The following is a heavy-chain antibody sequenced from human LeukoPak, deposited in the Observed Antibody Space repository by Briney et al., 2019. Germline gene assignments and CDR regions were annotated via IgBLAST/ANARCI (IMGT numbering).Heavy chain of an antibody. V-gene: IGHV1-69*06. CDR2: IIPIFGTA. CDR3: ARRTTPPPGGYYYYYYMDV. Sequence: SVKVSCKASGGTFSSYAISWVRQAPGQGLEWMGGIIPIFGTANYAQKFQGRVTITADKSTSTAYMELSSLRSEDTAVYYCARRTTPPPGGYYYYYYMDVWGKGTTVTVSS. J-gene: IGHJ6*03. D-gene: IGHD4-17*01. CDR1: GGTFSSYA.